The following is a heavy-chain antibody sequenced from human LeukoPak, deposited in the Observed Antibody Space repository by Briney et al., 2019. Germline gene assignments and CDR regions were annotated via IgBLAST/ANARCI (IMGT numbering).Heavy chain of an antibody. CDR3: ARDHGRGYSGYDQGGY. J-gene: IGHJ4*02. Sequence: GGSLRLSCAASGFSFSNFAMHWVRQAPGKGLEWVANIKQDGSEKYYVDSVKGRFTISRDNAKNSLYLQMNSLRAEDTAVYYCARDHGRGYSGYDQGGYWGQGTLVTVSS. CDR1: GFSFSNFA. D-gene: IGHD5-12*01. V-gene: IGHV3-7*01. CDR2: IKQDGSEK.